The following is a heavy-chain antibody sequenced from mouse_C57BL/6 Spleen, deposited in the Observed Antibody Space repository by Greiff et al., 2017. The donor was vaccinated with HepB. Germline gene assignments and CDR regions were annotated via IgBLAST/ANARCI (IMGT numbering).Heavy chain of an antibody. V-gene: IGHV1-39*01. D-gene: IGHD3-2*02. CDR3: ARLYSSGPFDY. CDR1: GYSFTDYN. Sequence: VQLKQSGPELVKPGASVKISCKASGYSFTDYNMHWVKQSNGKGLEWIGVINPNNGTTSYNQKFKGKATLTVDQSSSTAYMQLNSLTSEDSAVYYCARLYSSGPFDYWGQGTTLTVSS. J-gene: IGHJ2*01. CDR2: INPNNGTT.